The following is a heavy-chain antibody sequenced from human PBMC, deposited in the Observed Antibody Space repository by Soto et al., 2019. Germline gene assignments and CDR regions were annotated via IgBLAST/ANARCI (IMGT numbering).Heavy chain of an antibody. CDR2: IKSKTDGGTT. CDR1: GFTFSNAW. CDR3: TTCPVARIAARGWFDP. J-gene: IGHJ5*02. V-gene: IGHV3-15*07. D-gene: IGHD6-6*01. Sequence: EVQLVESGGGLVKPGGSLRLSCAASGFTFSNAWMNWVRQAPGKGLEWVGRIKSKTDGGTTDYAAPVKGRFTISRDDSKNTLYLQMNSPKTEDTAVYYCTTCPVARIAARGWFDPWGQGTLVTVSS.